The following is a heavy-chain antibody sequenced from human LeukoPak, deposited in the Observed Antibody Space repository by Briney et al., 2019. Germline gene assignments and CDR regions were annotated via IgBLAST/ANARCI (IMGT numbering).Heavy chain of an antibody. J-gene: IGHJ4*02. CDR2: INAGHGNT. CDR3: AGGLLKLTFDY. D-gene: IGHD4/OR15-4a*01. CDR1: GYTFTSYA. V-gene: IGHV1-3*01. Sequence: ASVKVSCKASGYTFTSYAIQWVRQAPGQRLEWMGWINAGHGNTKYSQNFQSRVTITRDTAASTAYMELSSLRSEDTAVYYCAGGLLKLTFDYWAREPWSPSPQ.